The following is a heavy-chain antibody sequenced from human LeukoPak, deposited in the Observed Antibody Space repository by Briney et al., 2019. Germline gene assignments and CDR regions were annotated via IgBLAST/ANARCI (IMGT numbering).Heavy chain of an antibody. Sequence: GGSLRLFCAASGFIFNNYGLLWVRKAPGKGLEWVSAISNDGGGTNYADFVKRLFTISRDNSKNTLFLQMNSLRAEDTALYYCAKGSSGYFVDLWGQETLVTVSS. CDR3: AKGSSGYFVDL. CDR2: ISNDGGGT. J-gene: IGHJ5*02. CDR1: GFIFNNYG. D-gene: IGHD3-22*01. V-gene: IGHV3-23*01.